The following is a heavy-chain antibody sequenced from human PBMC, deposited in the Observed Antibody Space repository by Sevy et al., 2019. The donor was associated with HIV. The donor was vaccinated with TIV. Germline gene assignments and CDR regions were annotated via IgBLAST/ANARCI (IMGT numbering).Heavy chain of an antibody. CDR3: ARGGDRYYDSSGYYYDRYYFDY. J-gene: IGHJ4*02. D-gene: IGHD3-22*01. Sequence: GESLKISCAASGFTFSSYAMHWVRQAPGKGLEWVAVISYDGSNKYYADSVKGRFTISRDNSKNTLYLQMNSLRAEDTAVYYCARGGDRYYDSSGYYYDRYYFDYWGQGTLVTVSS. V-gene: IGHV3-30*04. CDR1: GFTFSSYA. CDR2: ISYDGSNK.